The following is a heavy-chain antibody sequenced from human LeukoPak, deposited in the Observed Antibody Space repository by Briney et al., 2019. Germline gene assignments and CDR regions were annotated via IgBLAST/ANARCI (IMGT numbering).Heavy chain of an antibody. CDR1: GGSISGYY. Sequence: SETLSLTCTVSGGSISGYYWSWIRQPPGKGLEWIGYIYSSGSTNYNPSLKSRVIMSIDTSDNQFSLKLSSVTAADTALYYCARHYYERSDCYSFDYWGQGTLVTVSS. D-gene: IGHD2-21*01. CDR2: IYSSGST. J-gene: IGHJ4*02. V-gene: IGHV4-59*08. CDR3: ARHYYERSDCYSFDY.